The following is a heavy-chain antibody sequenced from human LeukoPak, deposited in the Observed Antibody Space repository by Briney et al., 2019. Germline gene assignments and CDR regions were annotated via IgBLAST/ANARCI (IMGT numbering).Heavy chain of an antibody. CDR1: GGSISSYY. CDR3: ARDRSSGYYPGGDY. CDR2: IYYSGST. Sequence: PSETLSLTCTVSGGSISSYYWSWIRQPPGKGLEWIGYIYYSGSTNYNPSLKSRVTISVDTSKNQFSLKLSSVTAADTAVYYCARDRSSGYYPGGDYWGQGTLVTVSS. D-gene: IGHD3-22*01. J-gene: IGHJ4*02. V-gene: IGHV4-59*12.